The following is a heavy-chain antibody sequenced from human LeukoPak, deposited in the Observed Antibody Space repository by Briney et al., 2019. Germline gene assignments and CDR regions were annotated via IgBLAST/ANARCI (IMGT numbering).Heavy chain of an antibody. CDR1: GFTFGDYA. CDR2: IRSKAYGGTT. J-gene: IGHJ4*02. V-gene: IGHV3-49*04. D-gene: IGHD2-2*02. CDR3: TRVEYCSSTSCYTSWIAVADDPYYFDY. Sequence: GGSLRLSCTASGFTFGDYAMSWVRQAPGKGLEWVGFIRSKAYGGTTEYAASVKGRFTISRDDSKSIAYLQMNSLKTEDTAVYYCTRVEYCSSTSCYTSWIAVADDPYYFDYWGQGTLVTVSS.